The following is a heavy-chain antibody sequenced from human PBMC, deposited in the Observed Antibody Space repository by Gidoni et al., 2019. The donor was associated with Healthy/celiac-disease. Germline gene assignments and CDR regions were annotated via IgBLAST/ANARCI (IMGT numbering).Heavy chain of an antibody. CDR3: ALSSTSCPFDY. CDR1: GYTFTSYY. D-gene: IGHD2-2*01. Sequence: QVQLVQSGAEVKKPGASVKVSCKASGYTFTSYYMHWVRQAPGQGLEWMGIINPSGGSTSYAQKFQGRVTMTRDTSTSTVYMELSSLRSEDTAVYYCALSSTSCPFDYWGQGTLVTVSS. V-gene: IGHV1-46*01. CDR2: INPSGGST. J-gene: IGHJ4*02.